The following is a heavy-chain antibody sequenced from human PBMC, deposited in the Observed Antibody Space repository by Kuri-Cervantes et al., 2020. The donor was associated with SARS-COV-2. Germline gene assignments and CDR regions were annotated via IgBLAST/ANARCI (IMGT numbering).Heavy chain of an antibody. V-gene: IGHV4-39*01. Sequence: SETLSLTCTVAGGSTSSSSYYWGWIRQPPGKGLEWIGSIYYSGSTYYNPSLKSRVTISVDTSKNQFSLKLSSVTAADTAVYYCARLAGYDFWSGYSPEYYYYMDVWGKGTTVTVSS. J-gene: IGHJ6*03. CDR3: ARLAGYDFWSGYSPEYYYYMDV. CDR1: GGSTSSSSYY. CDR2: IYYSGST. D-gene: IGHD3-3*01.